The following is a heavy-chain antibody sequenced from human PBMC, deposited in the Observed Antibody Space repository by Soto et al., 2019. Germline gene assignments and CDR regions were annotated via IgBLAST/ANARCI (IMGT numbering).Heavy chain of an antibody. V-gene: IGHV1-2*02. CDR3: ARGDYGTGGYPFPYFDY. CDR2: INPDSGAT. Sequence: HEHLVQSGAEVKRPGASLKVSCKASGYSFTGYYIHWVRQAPGQGLEWMGWINPDSGATNYAQNFQGRVTLTSDTAISTASMYLTSLTSDDTAVYYCARGDYGTGGYPFPYFDYWGQGTQLMVSS. CDR1: GYSFTGYY. D-gene: IGHD3-10*01. J-gene: IGHJ4*02.